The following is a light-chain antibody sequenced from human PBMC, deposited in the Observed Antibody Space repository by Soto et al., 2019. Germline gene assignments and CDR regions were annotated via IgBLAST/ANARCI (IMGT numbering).Light chain of an antibody. V-gene: IGKV1-6*01. Sequence: AIQMTQYPSSLSASVGDRVTITCRASQGIRNDLGWYQQKPGKAPKLLIYAASSLQSGVPSRFSGSGSVTDFTLTISSLQPEDFATYYCLQDYNYPWTFGQGTKVEIK. J-gene: IGKJ1*01. CDR2: AAS. CDR3: LQDYNYPWT. CDR1: QGIRND.